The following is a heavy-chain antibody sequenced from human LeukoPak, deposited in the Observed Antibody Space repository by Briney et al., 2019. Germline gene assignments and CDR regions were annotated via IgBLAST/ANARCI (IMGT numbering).Heavy chain of an antibody. D-gene: IGHD3-22*01. Sequence: ASVKVSCKASGYTFTSYYMHWVRQAPGQGLEWMGIINPSGGSTSYAQKFQGRVPITRDTSTSTVYMELSSLRSEDTAVYYCARVHPRYYDSSGYYRDAFDIWGQGTMVTVSS. V-gene: IGHV1-46*01. J-gene: IGHJ3*02. CDR1: GYTFTSYY. CDR2: INPSGGST. CDR3: ARVHPRYYDSSGYYRDAFDI.